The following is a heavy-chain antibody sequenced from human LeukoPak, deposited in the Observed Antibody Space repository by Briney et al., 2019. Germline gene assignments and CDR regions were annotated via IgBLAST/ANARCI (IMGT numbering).Heavy chain of an antibody. V-gene: IGHV3-30*18. CDR3: AKNSRDYGDYSMSY. CDR1: GFTFSSYG. J-gene: IGHJ4*02. CDR2: ISYDGSNK. D-gene: IGHD4-17*01. Sequence: PGGSLRLSCAASGFTFSSYGMHWVRQAPGKGLEWVAVISYDGSNKYYADSVKGRFTISRDNSKNTLYLQMNSLRAEDTAVYYCAKNSRDYGDYSMSYWGQGTLVTVSS.